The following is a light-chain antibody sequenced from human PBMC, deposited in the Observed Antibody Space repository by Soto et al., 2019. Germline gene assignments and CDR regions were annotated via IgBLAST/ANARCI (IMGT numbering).Light chain of an antibody. V-gene: IGLV4-69*01. CDR1: GGHTNYA. CDR3: QTCGPDIHV. J-gene: IGLJ1*01. Sequence: QPVLTQPPSASASLGASVTLTCTVTGGHTNYAIAWHQQSPGKGPRYLMTVNFRGAPNKGAGIPDRFSGSSTGAERYLTISTPQSDAEAVYFSQTCGPDIHVFGPGTKVTVL. CDR2: VNFRGAP.